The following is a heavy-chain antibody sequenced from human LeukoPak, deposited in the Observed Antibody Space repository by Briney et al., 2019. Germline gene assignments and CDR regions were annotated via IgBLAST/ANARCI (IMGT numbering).Heavy chain of an antibody. V-gene: IGHV4-38-2*01. Sequence: KTSETLSLTCAVSGYSVSSGYYWGWIRQPPGKGLEWIGSIYHSGSTYYNPSLKSRVTISVDTSKNQFSLKLSSVTAADTAVYYCARFPGEQQLSWGQGTLVTVSS. CDR1: GYSVSSGYY. J-gene: IGHJ4*02. CDR3: ARFPGEQQLS. D-gene: IGHD6-13*01. CDR2: IYHSGST.